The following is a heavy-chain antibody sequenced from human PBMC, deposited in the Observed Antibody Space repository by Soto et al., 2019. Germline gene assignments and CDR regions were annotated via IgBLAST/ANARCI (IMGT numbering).Heavy chain of an antibody. D-gene: IGHD5-12*01. CDR2: IIPIFGTA. CDR3: ASSGYAVVGLGVYYYYGMDV. V-gene: IGHV1-69*13. CDR1: GGTFSGYA. J-gene: IGHJ6*02. Sequence: SVKVSCKASGGTFSGYAISWVRQAPGQGLEWMGGIIPIFGTANYAQKFQGRVTITADESTSTAYMELSSLRSEDTAVYYCASSGYAVVGLGVYYYYGMDVWGQGTTVTVSS.